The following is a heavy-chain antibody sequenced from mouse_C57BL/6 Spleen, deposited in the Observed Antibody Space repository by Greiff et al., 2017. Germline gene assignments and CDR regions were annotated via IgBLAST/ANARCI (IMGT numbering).Heavy chain of an antibody. J-gene: IGHJ2*01. D-gene: IGHD4-1*01. V-gene: IGHV1-55*01. CDR1: GYTFTSYW. Sequence: QVQLQQPWAELVKPGASVKMSCKASGYTFTSYWITWVKQRPGQGLEWIGDIYPGSGSTNYNEKFKSKATLTVDTSSSTAYMQLSSLTSEDSAVYYCAKGGSNWGRYFDYWGQGTTLTVSS. CDR2: IYPGSGST. CDR3: AKGGSNWGRYFDY.